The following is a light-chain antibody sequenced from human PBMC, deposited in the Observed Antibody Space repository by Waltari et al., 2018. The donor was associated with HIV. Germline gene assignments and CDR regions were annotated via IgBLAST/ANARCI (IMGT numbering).Light chain of an antibody. J-gene: IGLJ3*02. V-gene: IGLV1-47*01. CDR1: TSTIGINY. CDR3: AAWDGSLSAVV. Sequence: QSVLTQPPSASGTPGQRVTISCSGSTSTIGINYVYWYPQFPGRAPKFLMYRDYQRPSVVPDRFSGSKSGTSASLAISGLRSEDEAEYYCAAWDGSLSAVVFGGGTKLTVL. CDR2: RDY.